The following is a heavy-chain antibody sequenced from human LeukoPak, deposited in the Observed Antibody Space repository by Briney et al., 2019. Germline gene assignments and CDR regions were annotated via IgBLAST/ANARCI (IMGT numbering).Heavy chain of an antibody. D-gene: IGHD6-19*01. V-gene: IGHV1-8*01. CDR2: MNPNSGNT. CDR1: GYTFTTYD. J-gene: IGHJ5*02. CDR3: ARGRLAVAGTRDWFDP. Sequence: EASVKVSCKASGYTFTTYDINWVRQATGQGLEWMGWMNPNSGNTGYAQKFQGRVTMTRNTSISTAYMELSSLRSEDTAVYYCARGRLAVAGTRDWFDPWGQGTLVTVSS.